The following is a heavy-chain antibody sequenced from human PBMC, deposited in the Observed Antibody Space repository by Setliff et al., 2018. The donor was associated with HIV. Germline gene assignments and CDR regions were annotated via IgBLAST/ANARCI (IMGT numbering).Heavy chain of an antibody. D-gene: IGHD3-10*01. Sequence: GGSLRLSCAASGFTFSSYRMNWVRQAPGKGLEWVSTISRSSDIIKYADSVEGRFTISRDNSKSTLYLQMSSLRVEDTAVYYCAKDRGDSDYWGQGTLVTVSS. CDR2: ISRSSDII. CDR3: AKDRGDSDY. V-gene: IGHV3-23*01. J-gene: IGHJ4*02. CDR1: GFTFSSYR.